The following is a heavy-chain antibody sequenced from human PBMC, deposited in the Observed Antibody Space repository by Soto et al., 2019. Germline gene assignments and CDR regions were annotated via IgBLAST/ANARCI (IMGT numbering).Heavy chain of an antibody. Sequence: CVRQAPGKGLEWVSAISPNGQGIWYADSVKGRFTISRDISRNTVFLQMDSLRAEDTAVYYCARGVQLGKFDNWFDPWGQGTLVTVSS. V-gene: IGHV3-23*01. CDR3: ARGVQLGKFDNWFDP. CDR2: ISPNGQGI. D-gene: IGHD5-18*01. J-gene: IGHJ5*02.